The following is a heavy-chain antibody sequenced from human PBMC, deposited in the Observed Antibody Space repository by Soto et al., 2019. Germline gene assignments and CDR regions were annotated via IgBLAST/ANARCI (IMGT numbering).Heavy chain of an antibody. CDR1: GASIRGFY. CDR2: IYATGTT. J-gene: IGHJ5*02. Sequence: LATLSLACTVSGASIRGFYWSWIRKSAGKGLEWIGRIYATGTTDYNPSLKSRVMMSVDTSKKQFSLKLRSVTAADTAVYYCVRDGTKTLRDWFDPWGQGSSVTVSS. CDR3: VRDGTKTLRDWFDP. V-gene: IGHV4-4*07. D-gene: IGHD1-1*01.